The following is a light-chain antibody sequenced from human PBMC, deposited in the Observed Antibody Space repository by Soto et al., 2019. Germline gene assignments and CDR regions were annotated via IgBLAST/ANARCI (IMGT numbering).Light chain of an antibody. Sequence: DIQMTQSPSTLSASVGARVTITCRASQSISNWLAWYQQKPGKAPKLLIFKASSLESGVPSRFSGSGSWTEFTLTISSLQPDDFATFYCQQYNSYTWKFGQGTKVESK. CDR1: QSISNW. J-gene: IGKJ1*01. CDR2: KAS. CDR3: QQYNSYTWK. V-gene: IGKV1-5*03.